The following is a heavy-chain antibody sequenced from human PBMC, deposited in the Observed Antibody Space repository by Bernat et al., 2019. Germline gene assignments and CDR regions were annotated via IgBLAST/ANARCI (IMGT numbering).Heavy chain of an antibody. J-gene: IGHJ4*02. D-gene: IGHD4-23*01. CDR3: ANAKGGNNFGTFDY. CDR2: LSGSGDNT. Sequence: EVQLLESGGGLVQPGGSLRLSCAASGFTFSSYAMSWVRQAPGKGLEWVSILSGSGDNTYYAGSVKGRFTISRDNSKNTLYLQMNSLRAEDTAVYYCANAKGGNNFGTFDYWGRGTLVTVSS. V-gene: IGHV3-23*01. CDR1: GFTFSSYA.